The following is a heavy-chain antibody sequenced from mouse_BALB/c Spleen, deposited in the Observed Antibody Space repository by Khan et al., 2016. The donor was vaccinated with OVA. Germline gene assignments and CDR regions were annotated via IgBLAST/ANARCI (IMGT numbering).Heavy chain of an antibody. CDR1: GISITTGNYR. J-gene: IGHJ1*01. Sequence: VQLKESGPGLVKPSQTVSLTCSVTGISITTGNYRWSWIRQFPGNKLEWLGFIFYSGSFTYNPSLTSRPTITRDTSKTHFFLDMNSFTAEDTATYYCARYSGFWYFDVWGAWTTVTDSS. CDR3: ARYSGFWYFDV. D-gene: IGHD2-2*01. V-gene: IGHV3-5*02. CDR2: IFYSGSF.